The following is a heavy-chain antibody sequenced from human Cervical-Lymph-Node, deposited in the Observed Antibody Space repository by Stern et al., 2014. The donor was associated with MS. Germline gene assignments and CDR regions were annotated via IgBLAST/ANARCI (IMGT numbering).Heavy chain of an antibody. Sequence: QMQLVQSGAEVKKPGSSVKVSGKASRDTFSNYALSGVRKAPGKGLEGRGGIIPGFGTTSYTEKFQGRVTITADTSTNIAYMELRNLRFEDTAVYFCARDQGDYGSGSEDSWFDPWGQGTLVTVSS. CDR2: IIPGFGTT. D-gene: IGHD3-10*01. CDR3: ARDQGDYGSGSEDSWFDP. CDR1: RDTFSNYA. J-gene: IGHJ5*02. V-gene: IGHV1-69*06.